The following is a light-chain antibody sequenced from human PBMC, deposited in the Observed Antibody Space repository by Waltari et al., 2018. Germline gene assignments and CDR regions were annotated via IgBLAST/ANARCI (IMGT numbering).Light chain of an antibody. V-gene: IGKV1-39*01. CDR1: QSVSNI. CDR2: DAS. Sequence: DIQMTQSTSSLSASVGDRDTIPCRTSQSVSNILHWYQQRPGQAPTHLIFDASSLHGGAPSRCSGSGACTDVTLTISSLQPEDFATDYCQQSYRTPFTFGQGTKLEIK. CDR3: QQSYRTPFT. J-gene: IGKJ2*01.